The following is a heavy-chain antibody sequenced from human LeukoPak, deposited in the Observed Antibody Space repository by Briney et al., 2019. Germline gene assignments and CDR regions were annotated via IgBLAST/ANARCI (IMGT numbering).Heavy chain of an antibody. CDR3: ARPSAAGPSSSWESGDFDY. Sequence: GGSLRLSCAASGFTFSSYSMNWVRQAPGKGLEWVSSISSSSSYIYYADPVKGRFTISRDNAKNSLYLQMNSLRAEDTAVYYCARPSAAGPSSSWESGDFDYWGQGTLVTVSS. CDR1: GFTFSSYS. D-gene: IGHD6-13*01. CDR2: ISSSSSYI. J-gene: IGHJ4*02. V-gene: IGHV3-21*01.